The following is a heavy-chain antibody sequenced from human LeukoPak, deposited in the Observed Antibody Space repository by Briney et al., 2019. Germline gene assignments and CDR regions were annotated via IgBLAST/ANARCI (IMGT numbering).Heavy chain of an antibody. V-gene: IGHV3-23*01. J-gene: IGHJ4*02. CDR1: GFIFRNYA. D-gene: IGHD3-9*01. CDR2: ITGSGDTT. Sequence: GGSLRLSCAASGFIFRNYAMSWVRQAPGKGLEWVSAITGSGDTTYYADSVKGRFTISRDNSTNTLYVEMNTLRAEDTAVYYCAKWGDYDILTGYYVSDFWGQGTLVTVSS. CDR3: AKWGDYDILTGYYVSDF.